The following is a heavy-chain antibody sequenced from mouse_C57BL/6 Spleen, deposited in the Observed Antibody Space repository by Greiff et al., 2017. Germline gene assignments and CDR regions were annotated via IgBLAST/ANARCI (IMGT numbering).Heavy chain of an antibody. D-gene: IGHD2-3*01. CDR3: ARGGYDGYVQGYFDV. V-gene: IGHV1-22*01. CDR1: GYTFTDYN. J-gene: IGHJ1*03. CDR2: INPNNGGT. Sequence: EVQLQQSGPELVKPGASVKMSCKASGYTFTDYNMHWVKQSHGKSLEWIGYINPNNGGTSYNQKFKGKATLTVNKSSSTAYMELRSLTSEDSAVYYCARGGYDGYVQGYFDVWGTGTTVTVSS.